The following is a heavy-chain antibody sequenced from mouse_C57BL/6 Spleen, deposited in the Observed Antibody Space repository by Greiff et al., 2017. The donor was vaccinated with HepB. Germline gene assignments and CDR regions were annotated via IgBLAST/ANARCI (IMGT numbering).Heavy chain of an antibody. CDR3: ARNGDYDERTWFAY. V-gene: IGHV1-81*01. CDR1: GYTFTSYG. D-gene: IGHD2-4*01. Sequence: VMLVESGAELARPGASVKLSCKASGYTFTSYGISWVKQRTGQGLEWIGEIYPRSGNTYYNEKFKGKATLTADKSSSTAYMELRSLTSEDSAVYFCARNGDYDERTWFAYWGQGTLVTVSA. CDR2: IYPRSGNT. J-gene: IGHJ3*01.